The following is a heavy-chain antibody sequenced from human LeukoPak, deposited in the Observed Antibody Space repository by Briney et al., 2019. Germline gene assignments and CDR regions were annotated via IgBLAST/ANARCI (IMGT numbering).Heavy chain of an antibody. CDR3: ARGPPYGSGSYSDY. CDR1: GFTFSSYE. Sequence: GGSLRLSYAASGFTFSSYEMNWVRQAPGKGLEWVSYISSSDSTIYYADSVKGRFTISRDNAKNSLYLQMNSLRAEDTAVYYCARGPPYGSGSYSDYWGQGTLVTVSS. CDR2: ISSSDSTI. V-gene: IGHV3-48*03. J-gene: IGHJ4*02. D-gene: IGHD3-10*01.